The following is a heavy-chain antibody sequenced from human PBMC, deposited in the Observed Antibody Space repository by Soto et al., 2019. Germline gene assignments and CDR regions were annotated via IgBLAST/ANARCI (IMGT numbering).Heavy chain of an antibody. CDR3: AREPREDGDSSGFDY. CDR2: ISYDGDNK. CDR1: GFTFTSNA. D-gene: IGHD3-22*01. J-gene: IGHJ4*02. Sequence: QVQLVESGGGVVQPGTSLRLSCEASGFTFTSNAMHWVRQAPGKGLEWVALISYDGDNKYYADSVKGRFNISRDNSKNTLYLQMNSLRGDDTAVYYCAREPREDGDSSGFDYWGQGTLVTVSS. V-gene: IGHV3-30-3*01.